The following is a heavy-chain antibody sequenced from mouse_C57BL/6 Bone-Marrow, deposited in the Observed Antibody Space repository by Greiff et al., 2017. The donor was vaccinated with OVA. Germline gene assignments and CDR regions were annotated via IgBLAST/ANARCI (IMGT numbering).Heavy chain of an antibody. Sequence: EVMLVESGGGLVQPGGSLSLSCAASGFTFTDYYMSWVRQPPGKALEWLGFIRNKANGYTTEYSASVKGRFTISRDNSQSILYLQMNALRAEDSATYYCARSPTIVSYYAMDYWGQGTSVTVSS. CDR2: IRNKANGYTT. D-gene: IGHD2-12*01. J-gene: IGHJ4*01. V-gene: IGHV7-3*01. CDR1: GFTFTDYY. CDR3: ARSPTIVSYYAMDY.